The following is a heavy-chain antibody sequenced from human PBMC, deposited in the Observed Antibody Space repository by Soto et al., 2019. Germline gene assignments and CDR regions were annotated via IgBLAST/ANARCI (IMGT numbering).Heavy chain of an antibody. CDR2: IYDSGAT. D-gene: IGHD3-22*01. Sequence: QVQLQESGPGLVKPSQTLSLTCTVSGASISSGDYYWTWIRQHPGKGLEWIGYIYDSGATRYNPSLNSRLIISVDTSKNQFSLRLNSVTAADTAVYYCARGLSDFGYWGQGALVTVSS. CDR3: ARGLSDFGY. CDR1: GASISSGDYY. J-gene: IGHJ4*02. V-gene: IGHV4-31*03.